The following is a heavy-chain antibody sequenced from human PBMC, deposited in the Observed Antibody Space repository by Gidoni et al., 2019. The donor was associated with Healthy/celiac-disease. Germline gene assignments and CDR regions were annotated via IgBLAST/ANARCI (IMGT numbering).Heavy chain of an antibody. J-gene: IGHJ5*02. V-gene: IGHV4-39*01. CDR3: ARANLVRYCTNGVCHSFDP. D-gene: IGHD2-8*01. CDR1: GGSISSSSYY. Sequence: QLQLQESGPGLVKPSETLSLTCTVSGGSISSSSYYWGWIRQPPGKGLEWIGSIYYSGSTYYNPSLKSRVTISVDTSKNQFSLKLSSVTAADTAVYYCARANLVRYCTNGVCHSFDPWGQGTLVTVSS. CDR2: IYYSGST.